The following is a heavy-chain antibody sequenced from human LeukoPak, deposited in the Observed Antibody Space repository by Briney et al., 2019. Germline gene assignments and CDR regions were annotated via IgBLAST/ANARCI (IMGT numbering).Heavy chain of an antibody. Sequence: GGSLRLSCAASGFTFSSNAMSWVRQAPGKGLEWVSAISGSDARTYYADSVKGRFTISRDNSKNTLYLQMSSLRAEDTAVYYCAKVGATVFDYWGQGTLVTVSS. CDR2: ISGSDART. CDR3: AKVGATVFDY. V-gene: IGHV3-23*01. J-gene: IGHJ4*02. D-gene: IGHD1-26*01. CDR1: GFTFSSNA.